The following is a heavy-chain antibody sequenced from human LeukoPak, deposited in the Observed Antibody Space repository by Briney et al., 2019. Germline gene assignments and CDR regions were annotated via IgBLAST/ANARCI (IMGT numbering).Heavy chain of an antibody. CDR2: IHHSGST. CDR1: GASIRNGYW. CDR3: ARRRQQLVTDRRWFDP. D-gene: IGHD6-13*01. Sequence: PSETLSLTCAVSGASIRNGYWWSWVRQSPGKGLEWIGEIHHSGSTNYNPSLKSRVTISVDKSSNQFSLKLSSVTAADTAVYYCARRRQQLVTDRRWFDPWGQGTLVTVSS. J-gene: IGHJ5*02. V-gene: IGHV4-4*02.